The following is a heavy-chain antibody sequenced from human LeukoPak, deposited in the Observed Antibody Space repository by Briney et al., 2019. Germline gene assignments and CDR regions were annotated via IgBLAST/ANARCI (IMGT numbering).Heavy chain of an antibody. CDR1: GFTFSSYW. Sequence: GGSLRLSCAASGFTFSSYWMHWVRQAPGKGLVWVSRIISDGSTTSYADSVKGRFTISRDNSKNTLYLQMNSLRAEDTAVYYCARDRTYYDILTGYSMSGFDYWGQGTLVTVSS. J-gene: IGHJ4*02. CDR3: ARDRTYYDILTGYSMSGFDY. CDR2: IISDGSTT. D-gene: IGHD3-9*01. V-gene: IGHV3-74*01.